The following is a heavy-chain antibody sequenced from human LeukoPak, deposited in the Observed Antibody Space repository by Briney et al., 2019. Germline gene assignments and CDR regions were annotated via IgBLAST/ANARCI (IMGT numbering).Heavy chain of an antibody. J-gene: IGHJ4*02. D-gene: IGHD6-13*01. Sequence: SETLSLTCTVSGGSISSHYWSWIRQLPGKGLEWIGYIYYSGSTNYNPSLKSRVTISVDTSKNQFSLKLSSVTAADTAVYYCARGSWTFDYWGQGTLVTVSS. CDR1: GGSISSHY. V-gene: IGHV4-59*11. CDR3: ARGSWTFDY. CDR2: IYYSGST.